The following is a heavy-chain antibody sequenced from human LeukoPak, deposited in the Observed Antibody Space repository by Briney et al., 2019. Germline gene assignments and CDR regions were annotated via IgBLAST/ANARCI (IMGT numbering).Heavy chain of an antibody. CDR3: ASRGVLGDDAFDI. D-gene: IGHD3-3*02. J-gene: IGHJ3*02. CDR2: IYYSGST. V-gene: IGHV4-61*01. CDR1: GGSVSSGSYY. Sequence: PSETLSLTCTVSGGSVSSGSYYWSWIRQPPGKGLEWIGYIYYSGSTNYNPSLKSRVAISVDTSKNQFPLKLSSVTAADTAVYYCASRGVLGDDAFDIWGQGTMVIVSS.